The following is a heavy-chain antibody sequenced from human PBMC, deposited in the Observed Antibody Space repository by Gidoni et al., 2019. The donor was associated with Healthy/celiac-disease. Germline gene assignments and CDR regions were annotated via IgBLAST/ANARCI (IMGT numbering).Heavy chain of an antibody. D-gene: IGHD3-3*01. V-gene: IGHV3-21*01. CDR3: ARDGPTYYDFWSGYESVSWFDP. J-gene: IGHJ5*02. CDR2: IRSSSSYI. Sequence: EVQLVESGGGLVKPGGSLRLSWAASGVTFSSYRMNWVRQAPGKGLEWVASIRSSSSYIYYAASVKGRFTISRDNAKTSLYLQMNSLRAEDTAVYYCARDGPTYYDFWSGYESVSWFDPWGQGTLVTVSS. CDR1: GVTFSSYR.